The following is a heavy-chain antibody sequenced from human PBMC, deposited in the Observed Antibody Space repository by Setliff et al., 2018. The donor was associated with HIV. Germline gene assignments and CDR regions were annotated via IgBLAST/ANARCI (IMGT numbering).Heavy chain of an antibody. J-gene: IGHJ6*03. CDR2: IKQDESEE. Sequence: PGGSLRLSCAASGFTFSSHWMSWVRQAPGKGLEWVANIKQDESEEWYADSVKGRFTISRDNTKNSLYLQMNSLRADDTAVYYCARDPQDSGSYHLGYYYYMDVWGKGTTVTVSS. CDR3: ARDPQDSGSYHLGYYYYMDV. D-gene: IGHD1-26*01. V-gene: IGHV3-7*03. CDR1: GFTFSSHW.